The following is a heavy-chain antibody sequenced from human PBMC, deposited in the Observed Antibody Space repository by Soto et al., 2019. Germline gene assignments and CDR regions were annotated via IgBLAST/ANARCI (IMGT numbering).Heavy chain of an antibody. D-gene: IGHD2-2*01. CDR3: ARDPPGYCTTTSCPTWFDP. CDR1: GGSISSYY. V-gene: IGHV4-59*12. J-gene: IGHJ5*02. Sequence: SETLSLTCTVSGGSISSYYWSWIRQPPGKGLEWIGYIYYSGSTNYNPSLKSRVTISIDTPKNQFSLNLSSVTAADTAVYYCARDPPGYCTTTSCPTWFDPWGQGTLVTVSS. CDR2: IYYSGST.